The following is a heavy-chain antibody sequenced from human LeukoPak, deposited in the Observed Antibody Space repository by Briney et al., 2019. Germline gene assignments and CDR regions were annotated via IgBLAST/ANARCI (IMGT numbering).Heavy chain of an antibody. D-gene: IGHD1-14*01. J-gene: IGHJ4*03. V-gene: IGHV3-33*01. CDR1: GFIFSSYG. Sequence: GGSLRLSCAASGFIFSSYGMHWVRQAPGKGLEWVAVIWYDGSKTYYADSVQGRFTVSRDNSKNTLYLQMSSLRDDDTAVYYCARYNTARSDYWGHGALVTVSS. CDR3: ARYNTARSDY. CDR2: IWYDGSKT.